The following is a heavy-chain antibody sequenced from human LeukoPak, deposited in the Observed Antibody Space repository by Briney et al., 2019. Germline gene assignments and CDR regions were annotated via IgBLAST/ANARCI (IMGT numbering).Heavy chain of an antibody. Sequence: SETLSLTCIVSGDSVSNGNYYWSWLRQPPGKALEWIGYIYYTGSTYYNPSLEGRVTISVDTSRNHFSVKLNSVTAADTAVYYCASPSSSWSFDYWGQGTLVTVSS. D-gene: IGHD6-13*01. CDR3: ASPSSSWSFDY. CDR2: IYYTGST. J-gene: IGHJ4*02. CDR1: GDSVSNGNYY. V-gene: IGHV4-61*03.